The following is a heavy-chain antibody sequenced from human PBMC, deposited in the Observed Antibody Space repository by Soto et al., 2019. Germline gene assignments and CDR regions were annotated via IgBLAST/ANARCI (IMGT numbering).Heavy chain of an antibody. Sequence: QVQLVQSRAEVKNPGASVKVSCKASGYSFTRYGIAWARQAPGQGLEWMGWINTYNGNTNYAQNLQGRVTLTTDTPTSTAYVELTSLRSNDTAINYCAMVDAYVTPSPQDVWGQGTTVIVSS. D-gene: IGHD2-8*01. CDR2: INTYNGNT. CDR3: AMVDAYVTPSPQDV. J-gene: IGHJ6*02. V-gene: IGHV1-18*01. CDR1: GYSFTRYG.